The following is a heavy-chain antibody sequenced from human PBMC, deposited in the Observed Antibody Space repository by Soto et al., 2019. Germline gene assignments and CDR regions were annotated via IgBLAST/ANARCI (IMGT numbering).Heavy chain of an antibody. J-gene: IGHJ4*02. Sequence: QVQLVQSGAEVKKPGASVKVSCKASGYTFTSYGISWVRQAPGQGLEWMGWISAYNGNTNYAQKLQGRVTMTTDTSTSTADMELRSLRSDDTAVYYCARGFAPYGREYSSSFYPRRGFDYWGQGTLVTVSS. CDR1: GYTFTSYG. CDR2: ISAYNGNT. V-gene: IGHV1-18*01. CDR3: ARGFAPYGREYSSSFYPRRGFDY. D-gene: IGHD6-6*01.